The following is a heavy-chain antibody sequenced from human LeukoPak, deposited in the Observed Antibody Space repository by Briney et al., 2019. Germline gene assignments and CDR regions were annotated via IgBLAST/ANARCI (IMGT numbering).Heavy chain of an antibody. CDR3: ARGSSGPLGDY. J-gene: IGHJ4*02. Sequence: GGSLGLSCAASGFTFSSYWMSWVRQAPGKGLEWVANIKQDGSEKYYVDSVKGRFTISRDNAKNSLYLQTNSLRAEDTAVYYCARGSSGPLGDYWGQGTLVTVSS. CDR2: IKQDGSEK. CDR1: GFTFSSYW. D-gene: IGHD6-19*01. V-gene: IGHV3-7*01.